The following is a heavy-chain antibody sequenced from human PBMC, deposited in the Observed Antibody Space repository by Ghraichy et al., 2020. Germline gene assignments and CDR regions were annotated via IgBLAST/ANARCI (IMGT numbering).Heavy chain of an antibody. CDR3: AKDKGYGYLRDAFDI. D-gene: IGHD5-18*01. J-gene: IGHJ3*02. CDR2: ISWDSGNI. V-gene: IGHV3-9*01. Sequence: SLRLSCAASRFTFDDYAMHWVRQAPGKGLEWVSGISWDSGNIAYADSVKGRFTISRDNAKNSLYLQMNSLRTEDTALYYCAKDKGYGYLRDAFDIWGQGTMVTVSS. CDR1: RFTFDDYA.